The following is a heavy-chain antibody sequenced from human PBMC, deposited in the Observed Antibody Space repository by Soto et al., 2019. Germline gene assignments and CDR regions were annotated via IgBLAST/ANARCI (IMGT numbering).Heavy chain of an antibody. J-gene: IGHJ4*02. V-gene: IGHV1-69*13. CDR3: ARDLGYYDSSGYFDY. Sequence: SVKVSCKASGGTFSSYAISWVRQAPGQGLEWMGGIIPIFDTANYAQKFQGRVTITADESTSTAYMELSSLRSEDTAVYYCARDLGYYDSSGYFDYWGQGTLVTVSS. CDR1: GGTFSSYA. D-gene: IGHD3-22*01. CDR2: IIPIFDTA.